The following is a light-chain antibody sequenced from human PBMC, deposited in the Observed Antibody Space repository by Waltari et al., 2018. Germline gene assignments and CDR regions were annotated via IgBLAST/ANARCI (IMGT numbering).Light chain of an antibody. CDR2: VNSDGSH. V-gene: IGLV4-69*01. Sequence: QLVLTQSPSASASLGASVTLTCTLSSGHSSNLNAWLQQQPGKGPRYLMKVNSDGSHRKGDEIPDRFSGSSSGAERYLTISSLQSEDEADYYCETGGHGTWVFGGGTKLTVL. CDR3: ETGGHGTWV. CDR1: SGHSSNL. J-gene: IGLJ3*02.